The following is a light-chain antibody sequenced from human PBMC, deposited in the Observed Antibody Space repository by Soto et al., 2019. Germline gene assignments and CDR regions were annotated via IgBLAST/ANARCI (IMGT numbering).Light chain of an antibody. J-gene: IGLJ1*01. V-gene: IGLV2-23*02. Sequence: HSVLSQPSSLSGCPGQSITISCTGTSSAVVNYNLVSWYQQHPGKAHKLMICEVSKRPSGVSNRFSGSKSGNTASLTISGLQAEDEADYYCCSYAGSRTFVFGTGTKVT. CDR1: SSAVVNYNL. CDR3: CSYAGSRTFV. CDR2: EVS.